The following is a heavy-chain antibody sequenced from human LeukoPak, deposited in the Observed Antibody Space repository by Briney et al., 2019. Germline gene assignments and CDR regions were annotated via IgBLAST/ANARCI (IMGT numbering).Heavy chain of an antibody. CDR2: IYYSGNT. V-gene: IGHV4-39*01. Sequence: SETLSLTCSVSGGSVRSSSYYWGWIRQPPGKGLEWIGSIYYSGNTYYDPSLKSRVTISVDTSKNQFSLELSSVTAADTAVYYCARHLGYTSVVEGGYFDYWGQGTLVTVSS. CDR3: ARHLGYTSVVEGGYFDY. CDR1: GGSVRSSSYY. D-gene: IGHD6-25*01. J-gene: IGHJ4*02.